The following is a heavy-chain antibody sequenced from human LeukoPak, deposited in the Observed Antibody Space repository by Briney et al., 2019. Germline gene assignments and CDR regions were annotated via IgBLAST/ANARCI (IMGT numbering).Heavy chain of an antibody. Sequence: PGGSLRLSCAASGFTFDDYAMHWVRQAPGKGLEWVSGINWNSGSIGYADSVKGRFTISRDNAKNSLYLQLNSLRAEDTALYYCAKDTRSAAGPFDYWGQGTLVTVSS. V-gene: IGHV3-9*01. J-gene: IGHJ4*02. CDR3: AKDTRSAAGPFDY. CDR2: INWNSGSI. D-gene: IGHD6-13*01. CDR1: GFTFDDYA.